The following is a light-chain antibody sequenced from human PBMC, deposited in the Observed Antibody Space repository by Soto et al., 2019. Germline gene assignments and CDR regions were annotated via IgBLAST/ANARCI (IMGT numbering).Light chain of an antibody. J-gene: IGKJ5*01. CDR3: QQYNSYPLT. CDR1: QSITNL. V-gene: IGKV1-5*03. CDR2: KAS. Sequence: DIQMTQSPSTLSASVGDRVTITCRASQSITNLLAWYQQKPGRAPTLLIYKASTLESGVPSRCSGSGSGTEFTLTINSLQPDDLAPYYCQQYNSYPLTFGQGTRLEIK.